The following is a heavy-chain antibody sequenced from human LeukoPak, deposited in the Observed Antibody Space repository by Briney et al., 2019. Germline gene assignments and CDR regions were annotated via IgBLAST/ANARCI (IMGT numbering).Heavy chain of an antibody. V-gene: IGHV4-4*07. Sequence: PSETLSLTCTVSGGSISGYYWSWIRQPAGKGLEWIGRIYTSGSTDYNPSLKSRVTMSADTSKNQVSLKLSPVTAADTAVYYCARVGSGWALAYWGQGTLVTVSS. J-gene: IGHJ4*02. CDR1: GGSISGYY. CDR3: ARVGSGWALAY. CDR2: IYTSGST. D-gene: IGHD6-19*01.